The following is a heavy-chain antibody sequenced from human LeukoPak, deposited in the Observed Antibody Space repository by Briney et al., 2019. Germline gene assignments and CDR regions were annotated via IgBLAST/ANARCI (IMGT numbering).Heavy chain of an antibody. V-gene: IGHV1-18*01. CDR1: GYTFATYG. J-gene: IGHJ4*02. CDR3: AKVAGDRMDY. CDR2: ISANTGKT. D-gene: IGHD6-13*01. Sequence: ASVKVSCKASGYTFATYGLCWVRQAPGRGLEWMGWISANTGKTDYAQKFQGRVTMTTDTSTSTAYMELRSLRPDDTAVYYCAKVAGDRMDYWGQGTLLTVSS.